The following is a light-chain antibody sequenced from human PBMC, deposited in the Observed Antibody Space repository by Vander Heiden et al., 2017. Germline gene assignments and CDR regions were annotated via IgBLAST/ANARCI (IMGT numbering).Light chain of an antibody. CDR3: QSYDNSLSAWV. J-gene: IGLJ3*02. CDR2: GNV. Sequence: QSVLTQPPSVSGAPGQRVTISCTGSSPNSGAGYDVHWYQQLPLTAPKLLIYGNVNRPSGVPDRISGSKSGTSASLAITGLQADDEADYYCQSYDNSLSAWVFGGGTKLTVL. V-gene: IGLV1-40*01. CDR1: SPNSGAGYD.